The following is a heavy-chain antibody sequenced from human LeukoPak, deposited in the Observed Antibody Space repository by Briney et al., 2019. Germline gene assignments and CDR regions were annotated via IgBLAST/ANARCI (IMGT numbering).Heavy chain of an antibody. J-gene: IGHJ4*02. CDR2: IYYSGST. CDR3: ARGYGDYFDY. Sequence: SETLSLTCTVSGDSVNSGSYYWSWIRQPPGKGLEWIGYIYYSGSTNYNPSLKSRVTISVDTSKNQFSLKLSSVTAADTAVYYCARGYGDYFDYWGQGTLVTVSS. D-gene: IGHD4-17*01. CDR1: GDSVNSGSYY. V-gene: IGHV4-61*01.